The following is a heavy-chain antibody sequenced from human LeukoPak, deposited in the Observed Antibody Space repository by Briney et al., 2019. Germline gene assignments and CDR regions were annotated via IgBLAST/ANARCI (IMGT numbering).Heavy chain of an antibody. CDR1: GFLFDDYA. Sequence: LPGGSLRLSCAASGFLFDDYAVHWVRQVPGKGLEWVSLISGDGGATYYADSMEGRFTISRNNSENSLYLQMNSLRVDDTALYYCARQTEVGAFDVWGQGTVVTVSS. V-gene: IGHV3-43*02. CDR3: ARQTEVGAFDV. D-gene: IGHD1-26*01. J-gene: IGHJ3*01. CDR2: ISGDGGAT.